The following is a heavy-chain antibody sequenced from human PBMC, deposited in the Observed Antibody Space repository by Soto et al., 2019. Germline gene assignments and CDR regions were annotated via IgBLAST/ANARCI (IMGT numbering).Heavy chain of an antibody. Sequence: GGSLRLSCAASGFTFSSYGMHWVRQAPGKGLEWVAVIWYDGSNKYYADSVKGRFTISRDNSKNTLYLQMNSLRAEDTAVYYCARDLGYCSGGSCYGYYYYGMDVWGQGTTVTVSS. V-gene: IGHV3-33*01. CDR3: ARDLGYCSGGSCYGYYYYGMDV. CDR2: IWYDGSNK. J-gene: IGHJ6*02. D-gene: IGHD2-15*01. CDR1: GFTFSSYG.